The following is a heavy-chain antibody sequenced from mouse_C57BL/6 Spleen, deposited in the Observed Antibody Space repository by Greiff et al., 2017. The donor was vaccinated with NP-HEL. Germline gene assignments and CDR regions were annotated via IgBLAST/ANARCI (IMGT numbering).Heavy chain of an antibody. J-gene: IGHJ2*01. CDR3: ARHYYGSPHYFDY. CDR2: ISSGGSYT. Sequence: EVQRVESGGDLVKPGGSLKLSCAASGFTFSSYGMSWVRQTPDKRLEWVATISSGGSYTYYPDSVKGRFTISRDNAKNTLYLQMSSLKSEDTAMYYCARHYYGSPHYFDYWGQGTTLTVSS. V-gene: IGHV5-6*01. D-gene: IGHD1-1*01. CDR1: GFTFSSYG.